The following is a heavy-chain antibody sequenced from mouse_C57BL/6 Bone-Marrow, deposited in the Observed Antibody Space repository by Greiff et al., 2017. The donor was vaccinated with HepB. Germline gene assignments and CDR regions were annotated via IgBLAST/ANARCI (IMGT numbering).Heavy chain of an antibody. V-gene: IGHV14-4*01. J-gene: IGHJ4*01. Sequence: VQLQQSGAELVRPGASVKLSCTASGFNIKDDYMHWVKQRPEQGLEWIGWIDPENGDTEYASKFQGKAPITADTSSNTAYLQLSSLTSEDTAVYYCTKLLWEMDYWGQGTSVTVSS. CDR1: GFNIKDDY. CDR2: IDPENGDT. D-gene: IGHD2-1*01. CDR3: TKLLWEMDY.